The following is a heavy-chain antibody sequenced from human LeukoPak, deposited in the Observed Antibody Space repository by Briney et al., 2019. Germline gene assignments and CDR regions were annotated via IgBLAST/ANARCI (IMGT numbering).Heavy chain of an antibody. CDR1: GASISSDDYY. CDR2: IYTSGST. J-gene: IGHJ4*02. Sequence: SETLSLTCTVSGASISSDDYYWSWVRQPAGKGLEWIGRIYTSGSTNYNPSLKSRVTISADTSKNQFSLRLSSVTAADTAVYYCVRQFDYWGQGTLVTVSS. CDR3: VRQFDY. V-gene: IGHV4-61*02.